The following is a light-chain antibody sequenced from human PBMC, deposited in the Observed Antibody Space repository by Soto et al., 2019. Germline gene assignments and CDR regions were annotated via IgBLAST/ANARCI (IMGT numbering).Light chain of an antibody. J-gene: IGLJ3*02. Sequence: QSVLTQPPSASGTPGQRVTISCSGSSSNIGRNTVTWYQQLPGTAPKLLIYSNNQRPSGVPDRFSGSKSGTSASLAISGLQSEDEADYYCAAWDDSLNAWVFGGGTKLTVL. CDR1: SSNIGRNT. CDR2: SNN. CDR3: AAWDDSLNAWV. V-gene: IGLV1-44*01.